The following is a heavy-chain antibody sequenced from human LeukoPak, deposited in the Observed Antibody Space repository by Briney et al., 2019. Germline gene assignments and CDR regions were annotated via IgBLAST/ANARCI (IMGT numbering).Heavy chain of an antibody. V-gene: IGHV3-48*02. Sequence: PGGSLRLSCAASGFTFSSYSMTWVRQAPGKGLEWVSYISSSSSPIYYADSVKGRFTISRDNAKNSLYLQMNSLRDDDAAVYYCARFGVSSTWTRFDYWGQGTPVTVSS. CDR2: ISSSSSPI. J-gene: IGHJ4*02. D-gene: IGHD6-13*01. CDR1: GFTFSSYS. CDR3: ARFGVSSTWTRFDY.